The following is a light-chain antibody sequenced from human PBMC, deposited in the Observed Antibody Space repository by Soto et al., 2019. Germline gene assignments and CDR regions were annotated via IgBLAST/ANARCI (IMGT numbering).Light chain of an antibody. CDR1: SSNIGSNT. CDR2: SNN. J-gene: IGLJ1*01. CDR3: AAWDDSLNGAYV. Sequence: QSVLTQPPSASGTPGQRVTISCSGSSSNIGSNTVNWYQQLPGTAPKLLIYSNNQRPSGVSDRFSGSKSGTSASLAISGLQSGDEADYYCAAWDDSLNGAYVFGTGTKVTVL. V-gene: IGLV1-44*01.